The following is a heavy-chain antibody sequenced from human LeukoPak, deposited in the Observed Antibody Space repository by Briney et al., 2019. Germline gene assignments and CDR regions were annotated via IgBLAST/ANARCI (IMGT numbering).Heavy chain of an antibody. V-gene: IGHV4-4*07. D-gene: IGHD4-17*01. J-gene: IGHJ5*02. CDR2: IYTSGST. CDR3: ARDAAAGYGDYGIDP. CDR1: GCSISSYY. Sequence: SETLSLTCTVSGCSISSYYLSWIRQPAGKGLEWIGRIYTSGSTNYNPSLKSRGTMSVDTSKNQFSLKLSSVTAADTAVYYCARDAAAGYGDYGIDPWGQGTLVTVSS.